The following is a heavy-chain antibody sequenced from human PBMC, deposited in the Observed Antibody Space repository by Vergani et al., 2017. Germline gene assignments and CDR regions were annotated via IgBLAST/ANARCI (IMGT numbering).Heavy chain of an antibody. D-gene: IGHD3-3*01. J-gene: IGHJ5*02. CDR1: GGSFSGYY. Sequence: QVQLQQWGAGLLKPSETLSLTCAVYGGSFSGYYWSWIRQPPGKGLERIGEINHSGSTNYNPSLKSRVTISVDTSKNQFSLKLSSVTAADTAVYYCARGDFWSGYYNWFDPWGQGTLVTVSS. CDR2: INHSGST. CDR3: ARGDFWSGYYNWFDP. V-gene: IGHV4-34*01.